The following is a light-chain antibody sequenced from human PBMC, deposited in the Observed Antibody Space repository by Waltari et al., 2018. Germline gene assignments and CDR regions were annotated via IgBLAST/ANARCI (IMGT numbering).Light chain of an antibody. V-gene: IGKV3D-15*01. J-gene: IGKJ1*01. CDR1: QSLNRK. CDR2: DSS. Sequence: EIILTQSPATLSLSPGGRATLSCRASQSLNRKLAWYQQRPGQAPRLLIYDSSRRVTGIPDRFSGSGSGTEFTLTISSLDPEDVGVYFCQQETAWSWTFGQGTKVEIQ. CDR3: QQETAWSWT.